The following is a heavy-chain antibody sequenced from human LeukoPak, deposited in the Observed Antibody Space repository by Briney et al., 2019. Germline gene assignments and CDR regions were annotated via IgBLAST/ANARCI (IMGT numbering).Heavy chain of an antibody. CDR1: GFTFSSYA. J-gene: IGHJ4*02. V-gene: IGHV3-30*04. D-gene: IGHD3-22*01. CDR3: VREGYHDNSGYYYLFDY. Sequence: GGSLRLSCAASGFTFSSYAMHWVRQAPGTGLEWVAVISYDGSNKYYADSVKGRFTISRDNSKNTLYLQMNSLRAEDTAVYYCVREGYHDNSGYYYLFDYWGQGTLVTVSS. CDR2: ISYDGSNK.